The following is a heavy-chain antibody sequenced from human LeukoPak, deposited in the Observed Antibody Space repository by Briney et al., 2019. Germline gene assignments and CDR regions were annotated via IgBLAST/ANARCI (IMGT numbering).Heavy chain of an antibody. CDR3: ARGGSYSSAGQH. CDR2: IYYSGST. V-gene: IGHV4-31*03. J-gene: IGHJ1*01. Sequence: SETLSLTCTVSGGSISSGGYYSSWLRQHPGKGLEWIVYIYYSGSTYYNPSLKSRFTISVDTSKNQFSLKLSSVTAADTAVYYCARGGSYSSAGQHWGQGTLVTVSS. CDR1: GGSISSGGYY. D-gene: IGHD6-25*01.